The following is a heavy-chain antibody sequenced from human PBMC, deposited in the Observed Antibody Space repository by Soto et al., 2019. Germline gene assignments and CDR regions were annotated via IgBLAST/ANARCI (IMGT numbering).Heavy chain of an antibody. CDR3: AKDLEWLRFYFDY. CDR2: ITGSGGST. CDR1: GFTFSSYA. V-gene: IGHV3-23*01. D-gene: IGHD5-12*01. J-gene: IGHJ4*02. Sequence: GSLRLSCAASGFTFSSYAMSWVRQAPGKGLEWVSAITGSGGSTYSADSVKGRFTISRDNSKNTLYLQMNSLRAEDTAVYYCAKDLEWLRFYFDYWGQGTLVTVSS.